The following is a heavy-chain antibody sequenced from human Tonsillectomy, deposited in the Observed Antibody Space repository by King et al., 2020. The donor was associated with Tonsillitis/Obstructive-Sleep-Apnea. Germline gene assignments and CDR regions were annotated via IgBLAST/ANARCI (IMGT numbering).Heavy chain of an antibody. CDR3: ARGGYSSGWPYYFDY. CDR1: GYTFTSYF. J-gene: IGHJ4*02. D-gene: IGHD6-19*01. V-gene: IGHV1-46*01. CDR2: INPSGGST. Sequence: QLVQSGAEVKKPGASVKVSCKASGYTFTSYFMHWVRQAPGQGLEWMGIINPSGGSTSYAQKFQGRVTMTRDTSTSTVYMELSSLRSEDTAVYYCARGGYSSGWPYYFDYWGQGTLVTVSS.